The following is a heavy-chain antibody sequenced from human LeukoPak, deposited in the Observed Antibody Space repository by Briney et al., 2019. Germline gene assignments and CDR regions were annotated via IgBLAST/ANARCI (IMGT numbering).Heavy chain of an antibody. CDR1: GGSISSYY. V-gene: IGHV4-4*07. J-gene: IGHJ4*02. Sequence: PSETLSLTCTVSGGSISSYYWSWTRQPAGKGLEWIGRIYTSGSTNYNPSLKSRVTMSVDTSKNQFSLKMSSVTAADTAVYYCATGGSSGSPFDYWGQGTLVTVSS. D-gene: IGHD1-26*01. CDR3: ATGGSSGSPFDY. CDR2: IYTSGST.